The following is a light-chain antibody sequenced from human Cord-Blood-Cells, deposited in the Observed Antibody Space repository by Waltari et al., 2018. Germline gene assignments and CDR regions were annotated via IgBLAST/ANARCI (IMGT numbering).Light chain of an antibody. V-gene: IGKV3-11*01. CDR1: QSVSSY. CDR3: QQRSNWPLT. CDR2: DAS. Sequence: LLTHSPAAQTLSAGAGATRSCRASQSVSSYLAWYPRKPGQAPRLLIYDASNRATGIPARFSGSGSGTDFTLTISSLEPEDFAVYYCQQRSNWPLTFGGGTKVEIK. J-gene: IGKJ4*01.